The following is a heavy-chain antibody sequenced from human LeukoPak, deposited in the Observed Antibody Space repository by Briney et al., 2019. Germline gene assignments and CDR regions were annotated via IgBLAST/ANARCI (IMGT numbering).Heavy chain of an antibody. Sequence: GGSLRLSCAASGFTFSSSEMNWVRQAPGKGREWVSYISSSGSTIYYADSVKARFTISRDNAKNSLYLQMNSLRAEDTAVYYCARDLQYFAYYYMDVWGKGTTVTVSS. CDR2: ISSSGSTI. J-gene: IGHJ6*03. CDR1: GFTFSSSE. D-gene: IGHD3-9*01. V-gene: IGHV3-48*03. CDR3: ARDLQYFAYYYMDV.